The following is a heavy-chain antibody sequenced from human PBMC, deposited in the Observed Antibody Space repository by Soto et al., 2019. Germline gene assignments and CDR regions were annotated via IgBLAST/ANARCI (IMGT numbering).Heavy chain of an antibody. CDR2: IRSRSIDM. V-gene: IGHV3-21*01. J-gene: IGHJ3*02. Sequence: EVQLVESGGGLVQPGESLRLSCAASGFTFSNYNINWVRQAPGKGLEWVSSIRSRSIDMYYADSVKGRFTISRDDAKNSLSLQMNGLRAEDTAVYFCVRESYPAKAFDIWGQGTMVTVSS. CDR1: GFTFSNYN. D-gene: IGHD2-2*01. CDR3: VRESYPAKAFDI.